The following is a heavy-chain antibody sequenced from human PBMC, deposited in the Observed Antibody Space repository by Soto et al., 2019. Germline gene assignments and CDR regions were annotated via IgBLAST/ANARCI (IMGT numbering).Heavy chain of an antibody. CDR2: IIPILGIA. Sequence: GASVKVSCKASGGTFSSYTISWVRQAPGQGLEWMGRIIPILGIANYAQKYQGRVTITADKSTSTAYMELSSLRSEDTAVYYCARGWGLGTGTTYYYYMDVWGKGTTVTVSS. CDR1: GGTFSSYT. D-gene: IGHD1-7*01. V-gene: IGHV1-69*02. CDR3: ARGWGLGTGTTYYYYMDV. J-gene: IGHJ6*03.